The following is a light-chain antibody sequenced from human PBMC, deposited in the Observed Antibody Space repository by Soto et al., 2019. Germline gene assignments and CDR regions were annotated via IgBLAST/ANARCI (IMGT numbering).Light chain of an antibody. J-gene: IGKJ5*01. CDR2: GAS. CDR3: QQDDNWPPT. CDR1: QSVSSN. Sequence: EIVMTQSPATLSVSPGERATLSCRASQSVSSNLAWYQQKPVQAPRLLIYGASTRATGIPARFSGSGSGTEFTLTIFSLQSEDFVVYCCQQDDNWPPTFGQGTRMEIK. V-gene: IGKV3-15*01.